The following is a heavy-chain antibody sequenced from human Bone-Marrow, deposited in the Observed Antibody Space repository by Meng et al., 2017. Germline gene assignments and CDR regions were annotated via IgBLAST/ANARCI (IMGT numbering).Heavy chain of an antibody. D-gene: IGHD3-10*01. CDR1: GGSISSFY. Sequence: GSLRLSCTVPGGSISSFYWSWTRQPPGKGLEWIGCIYNSGSTNYNPSLKSRVTISVDTSKNQFSLRLSSVTAADTAVYYCARDFGFGGGYYGMDVWGQGTTVTVSS. CDR2: IYNSGST. J-gene: IGHJ6*02. CDR3: ARDFGFGGGYYGMDV. V-gene: IGHV4-59*01.